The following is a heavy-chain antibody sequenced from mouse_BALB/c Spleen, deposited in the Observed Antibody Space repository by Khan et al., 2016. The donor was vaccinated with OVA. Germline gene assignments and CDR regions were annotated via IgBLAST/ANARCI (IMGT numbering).Heavy chain of an antibody. V-gene: IGHV2-6-1*01. D-gene: IGHD2-10*01. CDR3: ARQPYYHYNIMDY. J-gene: IGHJ4*01. Sequence: QVQLKQSGPGLVAPSQSLSITCTISGFSLTNYGVHWVRQPPGKGLVWLVVIWSDGSTTYNSALKSRLTISKDNSKSQVFLKMNSLQTDDTARYFCARQPYYHYNIMDYWGQGTSVTVSS. CDR2: IWSDGST. CDR1: GFSLTNYG.